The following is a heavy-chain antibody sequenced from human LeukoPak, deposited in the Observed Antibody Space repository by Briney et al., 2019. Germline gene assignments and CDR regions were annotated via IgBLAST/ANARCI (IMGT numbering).Heavy chain of an antibody. CDR2: INHSGST. D-gene: IGHD2-2*01. CDR3: ARARGIVVVPAALFDP. V-gene: IGHV4-34*01. Sequence: SETLSLTCTVSLDSTTSNFWSWIRQPPGKGLEWIGEINHSGSTNYNPSLKSRVTISVDTSKNQFSLKLSSVTAADTAVYYCARARGIVVVPAALFDPWGQGTLVTVSS. J-gene: IGHJ5*02. CDR1: LDSTTSNF.